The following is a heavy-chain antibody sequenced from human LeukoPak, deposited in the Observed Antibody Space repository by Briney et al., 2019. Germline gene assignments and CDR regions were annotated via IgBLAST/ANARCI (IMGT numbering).Heavy chain of an antibody. V-gene: IGHV4-39*01. Sequence: PSETLSLTCTVSGGSISSSSYYWGWIRQPPGKGLEWIGSIYYSGSTYYNPSLKSRVTISVDTSKNQFSLKLSSVTAADTAVYYCARSFIVSNWFDPWGQGTLVTVSS. D-gene: IGHD2-15*01. CDR3: ARSFIVSNWFDP. J-gene: IGHJ5*02. CDR1: GGSISSSSYY. CDR2: IYYSGST.